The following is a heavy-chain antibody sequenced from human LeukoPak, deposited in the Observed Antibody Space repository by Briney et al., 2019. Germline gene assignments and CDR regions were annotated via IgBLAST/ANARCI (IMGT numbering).Heavy chain of an antibody. J-gene: IGHJ3*02. CDR1: DGSISSYY. V-gene: IGHV4-59*01. CDR3: AREGRIGRDAFDI. D-gene: IGHD2-15*01. CDR2: IYYSGST. Sequence: SETLSLTCTVSDGSISSYYWSWIRQPPGKGLEWIGYIYYSGSTNYNPSLKSRVTISVDTSKDQFSLKLSSVTAADTAVYYCAREGRIGRDAFDIWGQGTMVTVS.